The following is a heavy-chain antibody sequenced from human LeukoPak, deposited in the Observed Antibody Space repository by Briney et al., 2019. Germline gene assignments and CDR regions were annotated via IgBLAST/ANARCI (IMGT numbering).Heavy chain of an antibody. CDR2: ISGCGDTT. CDR3: AKALTLEDRVNNYYIDV. Sequence: PGGSLTLSCAVSGFTFSSNAKSWVRQAPRKGLEWVSTISGCGDTTYYTVPAKSRCTILRDNSTDTVYLQMSSLRADDPAVYYCAKALTLEDRVNNYYIDVWG. CDR1: GFTFSSNA. D-gene: IGHD1-1*01. V-gene: IGHV3-23*01. J-gene: IGHJ6*03.